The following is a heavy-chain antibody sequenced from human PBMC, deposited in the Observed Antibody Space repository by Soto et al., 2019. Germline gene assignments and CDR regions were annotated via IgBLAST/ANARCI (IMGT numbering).Heavy chain of an antibody. Sequence: GGSLRLSCAASGFTFTDYALSWVRQAPGKGLEWVATISGIGGSTYLADSVKGRLSISRDNSKNTVSLLMNSLRAEDTAVYFCARGSSGYISSWYYFDYWGRGTLATVSS. CDR3: ARGSSGYISSWYYFDY. CDR1: GFTFTDYA. CDR2: ISGIGGST. J-gene: IGHJ4*02. V-gene: IGHV3-23*01. D-gene: IGHD6-13*01.